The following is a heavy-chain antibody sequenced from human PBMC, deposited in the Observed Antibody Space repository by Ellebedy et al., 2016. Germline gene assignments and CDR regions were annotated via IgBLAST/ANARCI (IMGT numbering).Heavy chain of an antibody. V-gene: IGHV1-46*01. Sequence: ASVKVSCKASGYSFTSYYMHWVRQAPGQGLEWMGIINLSGGSTTYAQKFQGRVTMTRDTSTSTVYMELSSLRSDDTAVYYCARIKRGYSPFDYWGQGTLVTVSS. D-gene: IGHD5-18*01. CDR3: ARIKRGYSPFDY. CDR1: GYSFTSYY. J-gene: IGHJ4*02. CDR2: INLSGGST.